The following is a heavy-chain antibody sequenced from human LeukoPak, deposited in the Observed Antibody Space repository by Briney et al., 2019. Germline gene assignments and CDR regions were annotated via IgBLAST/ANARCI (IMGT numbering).Heavy chain of an antibody. J-gene: IGHJ3*02. Sequence: GGSLRLSCAASGFTFSSYSMTWVRQAPGKGLEWVSSISSSSSYIYYADSVKGRFTISRDNAKNSLYLQMNSLRAEDTAVYYCAARAGLDAFDIWGQGTMVTVSS. D-gene: IGHD6-13*01. CDR1: GFTFSSYS. V-gene: IGHV3-21*01. CDR2: ISSSSSYI. CDR3: AARAGLDAFDI.